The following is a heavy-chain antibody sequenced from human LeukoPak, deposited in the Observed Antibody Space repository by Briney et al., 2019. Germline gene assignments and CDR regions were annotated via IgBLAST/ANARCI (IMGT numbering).Heavy chain of an antibody. V-gene: IGHV1-2*02. CDR2: LNPNTGGT. Sequence: ASVKVSCTASGYTFTYYYMHWVRQAPGQGLEWMGWLNPNTGGTKYAQKFQGRVTMTRDTSITTADMELSRLTSDDTAMYYCARVERLDYGELFYWGQGTLVTVSS. CDR1: GYTFTYYY. CDR3: ARVERLDYGELFY. D-gene: IGHD4-17*01. J-gene: IGHJ4*02.